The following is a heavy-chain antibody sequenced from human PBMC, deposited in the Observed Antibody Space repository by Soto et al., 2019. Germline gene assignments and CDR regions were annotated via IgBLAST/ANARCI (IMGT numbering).Heavy chain of an antibody. J-gene: IGHJ5*02. CDR3: ARVHRSYDFWSGYYLGDWFDP. CDR1: GGSVSSSNW. V-gene: IGHV4-4*02. D-gene: IGHD3-3*01. CDR2: IYHSGST. Sequence: SETLSLTCIVSGGSVSSSNWWSWVRQPPGKGLEWIGEIYHSGSTTYNPSLKSRATISVDTSKNQFSLKLSSVTAADTAVYYCARVHRSYDFWSGYYLGDWFDPWGQGTLVTVSS.